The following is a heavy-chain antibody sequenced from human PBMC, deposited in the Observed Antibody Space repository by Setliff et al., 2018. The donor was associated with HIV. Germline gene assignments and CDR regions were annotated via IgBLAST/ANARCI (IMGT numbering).Heavy chain of an antibody. CDR3: ARDIRFGELAFDY. V-gene: IGHV4-61*09. CDR1: GGSIRSGSYC. D-gene: IGHD3-10*01. CDR2: VCTSGNT. J-gene: IGHJ4*02. Sequence: SETLSLTCTVSGGSIRSGSYCWSWIRQPAGKGLEWIGHVCTSGNTNYNPSLKSRVTISVDTSKNQFSLKLSSVTAADTAVYYCARDIRFGELAFDYWGQGTLVTVSS.